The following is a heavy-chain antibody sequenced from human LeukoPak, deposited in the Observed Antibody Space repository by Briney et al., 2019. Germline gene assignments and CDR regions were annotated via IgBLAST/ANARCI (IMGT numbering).Heavy chain of an antibody. Sequence: PGGSLRLSCAASGFTFSNSAMSWVRQAPGKGLEWVSTLSGSEITTYYADSVKGRFAISRDNSKNTLYLQMNTLRAEDSAVYCAKGIYSSGWSYFDYWGHGTLVTVSS. CDR2: LSGSEITT. CDR3: AKGIYSSGWSYFDY. V-gene: IGHV3-23*01. J-gene: IGHJ4*01. D-gene: IGHD6-19*01. CDR1: GFTFSNSA.